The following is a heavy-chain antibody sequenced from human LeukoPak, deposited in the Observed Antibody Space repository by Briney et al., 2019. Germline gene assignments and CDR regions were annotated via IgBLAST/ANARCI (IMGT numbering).Heavy chain of an antibody. D-gene: IGHD2-2*01. CDR1: GGSISSGGYY. J-gene: IGHJ5*02. CDR3: ARILIVVVPAATGGFDP. V-gene: IGHV4-31*03. Sequence: SETLSLTCTVSGGSISSGGYYWSWIRQHPGRGLEWIGYIYYSGSNYYNQSLKSRVTISVDTFKNQFSLKLSSVTAADTAVYYCARILIVVVPAATGGFDPWGQGTLVTVSS. CDR2: IYYSGSN.